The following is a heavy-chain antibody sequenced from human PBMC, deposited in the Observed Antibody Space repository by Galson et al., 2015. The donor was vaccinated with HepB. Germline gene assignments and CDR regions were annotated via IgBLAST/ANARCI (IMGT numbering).Heavy chain of an antibody. CDR1: GYTFTSYG. CDR3: ARVKYYGSAMGPYYYYYGMDV. CDR2: ISAYNGNT. D-gene: IGHD3-10*01. V-gene: IGHV1-18*01. Sequence: SVKVSCKASGYTFTSYGISWVRQAPGQGLEWMGWISAYNGNTNYAQKLQGRVTMTTDTSTSTAYMELRSLRSDDTAVYYCARVKYYGSAMGPYYYYYGMDVWGQGTTVTVSS. J-gene: IGHJ6*02.